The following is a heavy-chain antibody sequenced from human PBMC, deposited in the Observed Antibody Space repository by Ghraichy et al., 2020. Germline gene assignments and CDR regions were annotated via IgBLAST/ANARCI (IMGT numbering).Heavy chain of an antibody. CDR3: ARDLRRYSGSYYDFDY. J-gene: IGHJ4*02. D-gene: IGHD1-26*01. Sequence: GESLNISCAASGFTFSSYSMNWVRQAPGKGLEWVSYISSSSSTIYYADSVKGRFTISRDNAKNSLYLQMNSLRDEDTAVYYCARDLRRYSGSYYDFDYWGQVTLVTVS. V-gene: IGHV3-48*02. CDR2: ISSSSSTI. CDR1: GFTFSSYS.